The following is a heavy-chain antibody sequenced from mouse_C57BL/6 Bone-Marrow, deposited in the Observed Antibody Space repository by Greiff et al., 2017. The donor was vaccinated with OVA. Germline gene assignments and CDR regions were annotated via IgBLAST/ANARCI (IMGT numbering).Heavy chain of an antibody. D-gene: IGHD1-1*01. CDR1: GYTFTNYW. V-gene: IGHV1-63*01. Sequence: QVQLQQSGAELVRPGTSVKMSCKASGYTFTNYWIGWAKQRPGHGLEWIGDIYPGGGYTNYNEKFKGKATLTADKSSSTAYMQFSSLTSEDSAIYYGARSHYYGSSSRGFAYWGQGTLVTVSA. CDR2: IYPGGGYT. CDR3: ARSHYYGSSSRGFAY. J-gene: IGHJ3*01.